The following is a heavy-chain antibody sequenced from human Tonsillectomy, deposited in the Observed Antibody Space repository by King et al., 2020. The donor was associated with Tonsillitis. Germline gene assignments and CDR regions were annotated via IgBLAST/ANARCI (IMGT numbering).Heavy chain of an antibody. J-gene: IGHJ4*02. V-gene: IGHV1-8*01. D-gene: IGHD6-13*01. CDR3: ARGSSRSFDL. CDR1: GYTFTTAE. CDR2: MNPNSGNT. Sequence: QLVQSGAEVKKPGASVKVSCKAAGYTFTTAEIHWVRQAPGQGLEWMGWMNPNSGNTGYVQKFRGRVTMTRDPPITTAYMELSSLRSADTAVYYCARGSSRSFDLWGQGTLVTVST.